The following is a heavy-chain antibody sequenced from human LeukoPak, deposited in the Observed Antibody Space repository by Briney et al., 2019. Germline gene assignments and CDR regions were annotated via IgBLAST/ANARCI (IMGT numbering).Heavy chain of an antibody. CDR3: ARVYSGYDSFDY. CDR1: GYTFTGYY. V-gene: IGHV1-2*02. CDR2: INPNSGGT. D-gene: IGHD5-12*01. J-gene: IGHJ4*02. Sequence: ASVKVSCKASGYTFTGYYMHWVRQAPGQGLERMGWINPNSGGTNYAQKFQGRVTMTRDTSISTAYMELSRLRSDDTAVYYCARVYSGYDSFDYWGQGTLVTVSS.